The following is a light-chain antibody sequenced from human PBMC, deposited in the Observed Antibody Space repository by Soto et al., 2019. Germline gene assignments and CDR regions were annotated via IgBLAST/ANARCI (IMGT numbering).Light chain of an antibody. CDR3: QQYTDWPLT. CDR2: GIS. J-gene: IGKJ1*01. V-gene: IGKV3-20*01. Sequence: EVVMTQSPATLSVSPGEGATLSCRASQSVTSNYLAWYQQKPGKAPRLLIHGISNRATGVPDRFSGSGSGTDFTLTISRLEPEDFAVYYCQQYTDWPLTFGQGTKVEVK. CDR1: QSVTSNY.